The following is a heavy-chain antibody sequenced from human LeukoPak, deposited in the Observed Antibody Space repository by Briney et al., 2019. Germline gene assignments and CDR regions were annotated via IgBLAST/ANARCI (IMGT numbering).Heavy chain of an antibody. CDR1: GFTFSTYG. Sequence: GGSLRLSCAASGFTFSTYGMHWVRQAPGKGLEWVSFIRYDGNNKYYADSVKGRFTISRDNSKNTLYLQMNSLRAEDTAVYYCAELGITMIGGVWGKGTTVTISS. CDR3: AELGITMIGGV. V-gene: IGHV3-30*02. CDR2: IRYDGNNK. J-gene: IGHJ6*04. D-gene: IGHD3-10*02.